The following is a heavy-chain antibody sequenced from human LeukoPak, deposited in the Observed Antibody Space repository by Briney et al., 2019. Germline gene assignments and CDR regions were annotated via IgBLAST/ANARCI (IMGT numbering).Heavy chain of an antibody. J-gene: IGHJ4*02. CDR1: GFTFCSYG. D-gene: IGHD3-10*01. CDR2: IRYDGSNK. V-gene: IGHV3-30*02. Sequence: GGSLRLSCAASGFTFCSYGMHWVRHAPGKGLEWLAFIRYDGSNKYYADSVKGRFTISRDNSKNTLYLQMNSLRAEDTAVYYCASLWFGELFGFDYWGQGTLVTVSS. CDR3: ASLWFGELFGFDY.